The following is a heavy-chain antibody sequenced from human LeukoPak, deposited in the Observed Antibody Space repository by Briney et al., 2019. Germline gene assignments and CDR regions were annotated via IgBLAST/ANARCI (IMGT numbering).Heavy chain of an antibody. J-gene: IGHJ4*02. CDR2: IYYSGST. CDR3: AGTFYSSIWYDY. CDR1: GGSISSYF. Sequence: SETLSLTCTVSGGSISSYFWSWIRQPPGKGLEWIGYIYYSGSTNYNPSLKSRVTISVDTSKNQFSLKLSSVPAADTAVYYCAGTFYSSIWYDYCRQGALVTVSS. D-gene: IGHD6-13*01. V-gene: IGHV4-59*01.